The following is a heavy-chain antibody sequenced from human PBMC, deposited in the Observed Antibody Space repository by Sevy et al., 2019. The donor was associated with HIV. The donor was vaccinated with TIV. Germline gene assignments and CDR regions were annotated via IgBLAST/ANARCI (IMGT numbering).Heavy chain of an antibody. Sequence: GGSLRLSCAASGFTFSSYWMSWVRQAPGKGLEWVANIKQDGSEQYYVDSVKGRFTISRDNAKNSLYLQMNSLRAEDTAVYYFARVLGVITPSGDYWGQGTLVNVSS. V-gene: IGHV3-7*01. D-gene: IGHD3-22*01. CDR3: ARVLGVITPSGDY. CDR1: GFTFSSYW. CDR2: IKQDGSEQ. J-gene: IGHJ4*02.